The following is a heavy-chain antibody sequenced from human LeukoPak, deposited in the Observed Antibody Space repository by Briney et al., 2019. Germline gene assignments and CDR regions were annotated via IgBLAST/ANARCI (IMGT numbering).Heavy chain of an antibody. D-gene: IGHD3-10*01. CDR1: GGSIRVIY. V-gene: IGHV4-59*01. Sequence: PSETLSLTCSVSGGSIRVIYWSWIRQPPGKGLEWIGYISNSGTTYFNPSLKSRVTISVDTSRNQVSLKVTSVTAADTAVYYCVRVPTGNTRSPEYIEDWGQGTLVTVSS. CDR2: ISNSGTT. J-gene: IGHJ1*01. CDR3: VRVPTGNTRSPEYIED.